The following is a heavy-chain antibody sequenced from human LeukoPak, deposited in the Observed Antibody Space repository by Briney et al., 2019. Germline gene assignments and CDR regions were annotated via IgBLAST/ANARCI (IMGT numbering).Heavy chain of an antibody. D-gene: IGHD1-26*01. CDR1: EFTLRSYS. V-gene: IGHV3-21*01. CDR2: ISTSSTYI. CDR3: ARDASGSSTGLIDL. Sequence: GGSLRLSCAASEFTLRSYSMHWVRQAPGKGLEWVSYISTSSTYIYYADSVKGRFSISRDNAQNSLYLHMDSLRAEDTAVYYCARDASGSSTGLIDLWGQGTLVTVSS. J-gene: IGHJ4*02.